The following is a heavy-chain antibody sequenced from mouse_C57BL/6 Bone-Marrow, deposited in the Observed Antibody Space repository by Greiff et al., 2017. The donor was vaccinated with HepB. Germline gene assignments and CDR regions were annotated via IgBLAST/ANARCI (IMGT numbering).Heavy chain of an antibody. Sequence: EVHLVESGGGLVQPGGSLKLSCAASGFTFSDYYMYWVRQTPEKRLEWVAYISNGGGSTYYPDTVKGRFTISRDNAKNTLYLQMSRLKSEDTAMYYCARLLSYAMDYWGQGTSVTVSS. D-gene: IGHD1-1*02. CDR3: ARLLSYAMDY. V-gene: IGHV5-12*01. CDR2: ISNGGGST. J-gene: IGHJ4*01. CDR1: GFTFSDYY.